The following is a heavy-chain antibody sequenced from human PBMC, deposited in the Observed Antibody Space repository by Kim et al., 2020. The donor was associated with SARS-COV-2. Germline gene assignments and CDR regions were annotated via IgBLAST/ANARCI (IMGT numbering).Heavy chain of an antibody. J-gene: IGHJ4*01. Sequence: GGSLRLSCAASGFTFDDYAMHWVRQAPGKGLEWVSGISWNSGSIGYADSVKGRFTISRDNAKNSLYLQMNSLRAEDTALYYCAKESSAYYYDSSGYNYFDDWGQGTLVTVSS. CDR3: AKESSAYYYDSSGYNYFDD. CDR1: GFTFDDYA. D-gene: IGHD3-22*01. CDR2: ISWNSGSI. V-gene: IGHV3-9*01.